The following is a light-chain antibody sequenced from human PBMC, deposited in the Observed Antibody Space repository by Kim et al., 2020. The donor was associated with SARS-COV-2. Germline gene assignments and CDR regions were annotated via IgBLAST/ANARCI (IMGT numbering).Light chain of an antibody. J-gene: IGKJ4*01. V-gene: IGKV2-28*01. Sequence: PASISCRSSQSLLHSIGKTCVEWYLQKPVQSPQLLIYMNSHRASGVPDMISSIGSSTDFTLKITRVEAEDVWFYYCMQGIQIPHNFGGGTKVGIK. CDR3: MQGIQIPHN. CDR1: QSLLHSIGKTC. CDR2: MNS.